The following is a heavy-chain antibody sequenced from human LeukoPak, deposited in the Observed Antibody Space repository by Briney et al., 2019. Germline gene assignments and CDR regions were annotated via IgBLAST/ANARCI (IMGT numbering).Heavy chain of an antibody. J-gene: IGHJ4*02. V-gene: IGHV3-23*01. CDR3: ARGDQGGYGGPMDYFDY. CDR1: GFTFSTNA. D-gene: IGHD4-23*01. CDR2: ISGHTGSA. Sequence: PGGSLRLSCAASGFTFSTNAMRWVRQAPGKGLECVSAISGHTGSAYYPDSVKGRFTNPSNKSKNKRYLQMNRLRAEDTAVYYFARGDQGGYGGPMDYFDYWGQGTLVSVS.